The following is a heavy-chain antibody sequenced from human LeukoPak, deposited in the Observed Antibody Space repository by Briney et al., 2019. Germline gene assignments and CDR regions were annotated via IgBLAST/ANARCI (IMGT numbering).Heavy chain of an antibody. CDR1: GYTFTSYD. V-gene: IGHV1-8*03. CDR3: ARFVVRGVMFHCYYYMDV. CDR2: MNPNSGNT. D-gene: IGHD3-10*01. J-gene: IGHJ6*03. Sequence: GASVKVSCKASGYTFTSYDINWVRQATGQGLEWMGWMNPNSGNTGYAQKFQGRVTITRNTSISTAYMELSSLRSEDTAVYYCARFVVRGVMFHCYYYMDVWGKGTTVTVSS.